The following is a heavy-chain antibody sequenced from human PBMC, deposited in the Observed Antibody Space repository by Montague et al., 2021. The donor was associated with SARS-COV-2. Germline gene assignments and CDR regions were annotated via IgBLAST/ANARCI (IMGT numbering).Heavy chain of an antibody. V-gene: IGHV4-39*01. Sequence: SETLSLTCTVSGGSISSTTYRCGWIRQPPGKGLERIGFISYSGTTFYNPSLKSRISMSVDTPKSQFSLNLTSVTAADTAVYYCARHYGSSLDSWGQGILVAVSS. J-gene: IGHJ4*02. CDR1: GGSISSTTYR. CDR2: ISYSGTT. CDR3: ARHYGSSLDS. D-gene: IGHD4-17*01.